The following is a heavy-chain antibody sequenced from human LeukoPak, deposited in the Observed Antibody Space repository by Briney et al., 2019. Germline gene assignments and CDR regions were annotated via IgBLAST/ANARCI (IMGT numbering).Heavy chain of an antibody. CDR1: GFTFSDYY. V-gene: IGHV3-11*01. CDR3: ARVSRGYSYVFDY. CDR2: ISGSGSTI. D-gene: IGHD5-18*01. Sequence: GGSLRLSCAASGFTFSDYYMSWIRQAPGKGLEWVSYISGSGSTIYYADSAKGRFTISRDNAKNSLYLQMNSLRAEDTAVYYCARVSRGYSYVFDYWGQGTLVTVPS. J-gene: IGHJ4*02.